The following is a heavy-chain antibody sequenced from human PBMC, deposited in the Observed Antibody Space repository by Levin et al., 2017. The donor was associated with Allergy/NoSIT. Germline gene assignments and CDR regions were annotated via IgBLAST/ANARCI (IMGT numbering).Heavy chain of an antibody. CDR2: IYHSGST. Sequence: SETLSLTCAVSGGSISSSNWWSWVRQPPGKGLEWIGEIYHSGSTNYNPSLKSRVTISVDKSKNQFSLKLSSVTAADTAVYYCARSNGFGEFYFDYWGQGTLVTVSS. CDR1: GGSISSSNW. J-gene: IGHJ4*02. CDR3: ARSNGFGEFYFDY. V-gene: IGHV4-4*02. D-gene: IGHD3-10*01.